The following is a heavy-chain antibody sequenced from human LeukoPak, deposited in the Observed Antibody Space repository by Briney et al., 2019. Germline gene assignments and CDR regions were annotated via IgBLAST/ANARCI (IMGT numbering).Heavy chain of an antibody. D-gene: IGHD5-12*01. Sequence: PSETPSLTCTVSGGSISSYYWSWIRQPPGKGLEWIGYIYYSGTTNYNPSLKSRVTISVDTSKNQFSLKLSSVTAADTAVYYCARDRVDSGLAGMDVWGQGTTVTVSS. J-gene: IGHJ6*02. V-gene: IGHV4-59*01. CDR3: ARDRVDSGLAGMDV. CDR1: GGSISSYY. CDR2: IYYSGTT.